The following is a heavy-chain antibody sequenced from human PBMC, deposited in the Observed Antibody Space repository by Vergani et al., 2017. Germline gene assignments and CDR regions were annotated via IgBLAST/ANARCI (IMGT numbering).Heavy chain of an antibody. Sequence: QVQLQESGPGLVKPSETLSLTCTVSGGSISSYYWSWIRQPPGKGLEWIGYIYYSGSTNYNPSLKSRVTISVDTSKNQFSLKLSSVTAADTAVYYCAREGSRLRLFDYWGQGTLVTVSS. CDR1: GGSISSYY. D-gene: IGHD5-12*01. CDR2: IYYSGST. CDR3: AREGSRLRLFDY. V-gene: IGHV4-59*01. J-gene: IGHJ4*02.